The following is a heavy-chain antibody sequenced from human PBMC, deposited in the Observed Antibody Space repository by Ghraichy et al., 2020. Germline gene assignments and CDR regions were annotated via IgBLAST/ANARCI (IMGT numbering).Heavy chain of an antibody. V-gene: IGHV4-59*08. J-gene: IGHJ2*01. D-gene: IGHD2-21*01. CDR1: GDSITGVY. CDR2: LYYTGTP. CDR3: AGLPHGIPNWYFDL. Sequence: SETLSLTCTVSGDSITGVYWSWIRQSPGKRLEWIGYLYYTGTPNYNPSLKSRVTVSIDTSKNQFSLRLTSVTAADTAVYFCAGLPHGIPNWYFDLWGRGTLVTVSS.